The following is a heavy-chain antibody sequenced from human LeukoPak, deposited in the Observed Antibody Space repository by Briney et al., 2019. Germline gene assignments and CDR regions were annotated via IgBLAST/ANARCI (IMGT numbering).Heavy chain of an antibody. V-gene: IGHV4-34*01. D-gene: IGHD2-15*01. J-gene: IGHJ4*02. CDR1: GGSFSGYY. CDR2: INHSGST. Sequence: SETLSLTCAVYGGSFSGYYWSWIRQPPGKGLEWIGEINHSGSTNYNPSLKSRVTISVDTSKNQFSLKLSSVTAADTAVYYCARTLPTRSEDIVVVVAATPYFDYWGQGTLVTVSS. CDR3: ARTLPTRSEDIVVVVAATPYFDY.